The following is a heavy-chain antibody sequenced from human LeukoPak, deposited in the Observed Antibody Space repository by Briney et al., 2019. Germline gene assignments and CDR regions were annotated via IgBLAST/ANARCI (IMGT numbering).Heavy chain of an antibody. CDR2: INSDGSEG. Sequence: PGGSLRLSCAVSGFTFSGFWMSWSRQAPGKGLEWVASINSDGSEGYYADVVKGRFTISRDNAKNSLYLQINSLRAEDTAVYYCARGRGVSYFDYWGQGTLVTVSS. J-gene: IGHJ4*02. CDR3: ARGRGVSYFDY. V-gene: IGHV3-7*03. CDR1: GFTFSGFW. D-gene: IGHD5/OR15-5a*01.